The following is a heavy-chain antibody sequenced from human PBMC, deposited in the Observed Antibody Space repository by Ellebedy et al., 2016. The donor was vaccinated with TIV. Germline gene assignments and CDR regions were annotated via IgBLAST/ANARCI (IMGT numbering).Heavy chain of an antibody. Sequence: GESLKISCEASGIIVSDYFMNWVRQAPGKGLEWVSVLYPDAKTNYTDSVNGRFIVSRDSSKNTLYLQMNSLTAEDTAVYYCARDPGGGGDFGDNWFDPWGQGTLVTLSS. V-gene: IGHV3-66*01. CDR3: ARDPGGGGDFGDNWFDP. J-gene: IGHJ5*02. CDR2: LYPDAKT. CDR1: GIIVSDYF. D-gene: IGHD2-21*01.